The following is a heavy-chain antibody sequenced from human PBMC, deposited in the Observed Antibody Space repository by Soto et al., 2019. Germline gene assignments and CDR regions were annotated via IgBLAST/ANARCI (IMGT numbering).Heavy chain of an antibody. V-gene: IGHV4-59*01. D-gene: IGHD2-15*01. CDR3: ARAGAATLSDF. J-gene: IGHJ4*02. Sequence: SETLSLTCTVSGGSISNYYWSWIRQPPGKGLEWIGYIYYSGSANYNPSLKSRVTISVDTSKNQFSLKLSSVTAADTAVYYCARAGAATLSDFWGQGTLVTVS. CDR2: IYYSGSA. CDR1: GGSISNYY.